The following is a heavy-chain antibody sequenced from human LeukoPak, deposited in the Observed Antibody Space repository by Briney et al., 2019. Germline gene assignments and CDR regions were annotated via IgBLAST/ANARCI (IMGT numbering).Heavy chain of an antibody. J-gene: IGHJ4*02. CDR1: GFSFSSYG. V-gene: IGHV3-69-1*02. CDR3: ARRGDSPMIGDF. D-gene: IGHD2-21*01. Sequence: KPGGSLRLSCAAPGFSFSSYGMNWVRQAPGKGLEWLSYLSNTNMIHYAESVKGRFTISRDNAKNSLYLQMDGLRAEDTAVYYCARRGDSPMIGDFWGQGTLVTVSS. CDR2: LSNTNMI.